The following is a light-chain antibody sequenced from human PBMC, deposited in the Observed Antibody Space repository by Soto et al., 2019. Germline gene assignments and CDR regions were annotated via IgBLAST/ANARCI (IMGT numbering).Light chain of an antibody. CDR3: QQYSSSPRT. V-gene: IGKV3-20*01. Sequence: ETMMTQSPDTLSVSLGERATLSCRASQSVGTNLAWYQQKPGQAPRLLIYGASNRATGIPDRFSGSGSGTDFTLTISRLEPEDFAVYYCQQYSSSPRTFGQGTKVDIK. CDR1: QSVGTN. J-gene: IGKJ1*01. CDR2: GAS.